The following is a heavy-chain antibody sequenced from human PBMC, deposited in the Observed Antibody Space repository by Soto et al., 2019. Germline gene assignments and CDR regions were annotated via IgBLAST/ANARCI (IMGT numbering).Heavy chain of an antibody. CDR3: AKASAPGGTYFPLWF. D-gene: IGHD1-26*01. CDR1: GFTFSSYG. CDR2: ISGSVGST. V-gene: IGHV3-23*01. Sequence: PGGSLRLSCAASGFTFSSYGMSWVRQAPGKGLEWVSSISGSVGSTYYADSVKGRFTISRDNSKNTLYLQMNSLRAEDTAVHYCAKASAPGGTYFPLWFWGQGTLVTVSS. J-gene: IGHJ4*02.